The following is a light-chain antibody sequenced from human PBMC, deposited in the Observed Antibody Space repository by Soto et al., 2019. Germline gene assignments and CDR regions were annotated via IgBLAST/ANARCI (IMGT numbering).Light chain of an antibody. V-gene: IGKV4-1*01. CDR1: QSVFYSSNNKNY. J-gene: IGKJ2*01. Sequence: DIVMTQSPASLAVSLGERATINCKSSQSVFYSSNNKNYLAWYQQRPGQPPKLLISWASIRESGVPDRFSGSGSGTDFTLTVSSLQAEDVAVYYCQQHYNTPYTFGQGTKLEIE. CDR3: QQHYNTPYT. CDR2: WAS.